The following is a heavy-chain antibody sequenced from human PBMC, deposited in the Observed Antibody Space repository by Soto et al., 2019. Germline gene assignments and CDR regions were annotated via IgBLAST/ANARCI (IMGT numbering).Heavy chain of an antibody. J-gene: IGHJ3*02. V-gene: IGHV4-59*03. D-gene: IGHD3-3*01. CDR2: IYDSGDA. Sequence: QVQLQQSGPGLVKPSETLSLTCSVSGGSISSYFKNWIRQAPGKGLEWIGCIYDSGDANYNPSLKSRVHISLDTSKNQFSLKLSSVTAADTAVYYCVSSRTAVFGDALDIWALGTMVTVSS. CDR1: GGSISSYF. CDR3: VSSRTAVFGDALDI.